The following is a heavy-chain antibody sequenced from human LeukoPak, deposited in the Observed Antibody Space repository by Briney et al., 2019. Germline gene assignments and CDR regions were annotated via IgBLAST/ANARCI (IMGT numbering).Heavy chain of an antibody. CDR2: IYTSGST. D-gene: IGHD6-19*01. CDR1: GGSISSYY. Sequence: SETLSLTCTVSGGSISSYYWSWIRQPAGKGLEWIGRIYTSGSTNYNPSLKSRVTISVDTSKNQFSLKLSSVTAADTAVYYCARGQRIAVAGTGGTWFDPWGQGTLVTVSS. J-gene: IGHJ5*02. V-gene: IGHV4-4*07. CDR3: ARGQRIAVAGTGGTWFDP.